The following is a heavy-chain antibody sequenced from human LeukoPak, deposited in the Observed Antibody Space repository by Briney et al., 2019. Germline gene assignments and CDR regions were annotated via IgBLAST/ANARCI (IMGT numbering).Heavy chain of an antibody. CDR1: GGSISSYY. D-gene: IGHD3-9*01. CDR3: ARAVRYFGQDAYDI. J-gene: IGHJ3*02. CDR2: IYTSGST. V-gene: IGHV4-4*07. Sequence: SETLSLTCTVSGGSISSYYWSWIRQPAGKGLEWIGRIYTSGSTNYDPSLKSRVTMSVDTSKNQFSLKLSSVTAADTAVYYCARAVRYFGQDAYDIWGQGTMVTVSS.